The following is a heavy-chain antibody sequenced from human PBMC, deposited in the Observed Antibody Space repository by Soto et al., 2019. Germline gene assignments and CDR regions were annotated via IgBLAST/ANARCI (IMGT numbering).Heavy chain of an antibody. V-gene: IGHV3-7*05. CDR1: GFTFTTYW. CDR2: IKQDGSEK. CDR3: ASRYLEYCSSARCSTPYDY. D-gene: IGHD2-2*02. Sequence: GGSLRLPCAASGFTFTTYWMSWGRQAPWKGLEWVANIKQDGSEKYYVDSVKGRFTTSRDNTKKSLYLQMNSLRAEDTAVYYCASRYLEYCSSARCSTPYDYWGKGPLVTVSS. J-gene: IGHJ4*02.